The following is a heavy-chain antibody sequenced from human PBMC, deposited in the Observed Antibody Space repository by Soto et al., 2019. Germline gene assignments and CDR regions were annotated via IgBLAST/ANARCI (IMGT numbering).Heavy chain of an antibody. V-gene: IGHV3-23*04. J-gene: IGHJ4*02. CDR2: ISGGVDST. Sequence: EVQLVESGGGLVQPGGSLRLSCAASGFTFSSYWMHWVRQAPGKGLVWVSGISGGVDSTYYADSVKGRFTISRDNSKNTLYLQMNSLRAEDTAVYYCAKAPVGFGELHFDYWGQGALVTVSS. CDR3: AKAPVGFGELHFDY. D-gene: IGHD3-10*01. CDR1: GFTFSSYW.